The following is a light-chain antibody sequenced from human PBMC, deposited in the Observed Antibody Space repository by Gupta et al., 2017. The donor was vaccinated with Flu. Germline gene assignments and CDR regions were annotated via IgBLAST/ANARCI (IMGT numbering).Light chain of an antibody. J-gene: IGLJ2*01. Sequence: TRSDIGSYNYVSWYQQHPAQAPKLLIYGVTNRPSGVSNRFSASKSGDTAALTISVLQAEDEADYYCSAGIISSTLVFGGGTKLTVL. CDR1: RSDIGSYNY. CDR3: SAGIISSTLV. V-gene: IGLV2-14*01. CDR2: GVT.